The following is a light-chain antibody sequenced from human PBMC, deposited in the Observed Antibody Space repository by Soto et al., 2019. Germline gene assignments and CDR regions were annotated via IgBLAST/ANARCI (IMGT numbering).Light chain of an antibody. V-gene: IGLV2-14*01. CDR2: DVS. Sequence: QSVLTQPASVSGSPGQSITISCTGTSSDVGTYNYVSWYQHRPGKAPKLMIYDVSYRPSGVSNRFSGSKSANTASLTISGIQAEEEADYYCSSYTTSNTQVFGGGTKLTVL. CDR1: SSDVGTYNY. CDR3: SSYTTSNTQV. J-gene: IGLJ3*02.